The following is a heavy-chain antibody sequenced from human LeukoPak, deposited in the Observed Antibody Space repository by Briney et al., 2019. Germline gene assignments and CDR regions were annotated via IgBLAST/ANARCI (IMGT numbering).Heavy chain of an antibody. CDR3: ARELAVAGTVTHRFDP. CDR2: IYHSGTT. CDR1: GYSISSGNY. J-gene: IGHJ5*02. D-gene: IGHD6-19*01. Sequence: SETLSLTCTVSGYSISSGNYWGWIRQPPGKGLEWIGNIYHSGTTYYNPSLKSRVTISVDTSNNQFSLKLTSVTAADTALYYCARELAVAGTVTHRFDPWGQGTLVTVSS. V-gene: IGHV4-38-2*02.